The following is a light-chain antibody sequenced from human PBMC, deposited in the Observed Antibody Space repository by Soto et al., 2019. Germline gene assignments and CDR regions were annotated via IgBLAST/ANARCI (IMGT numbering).Light chain of an antibody. V-gene: IGKV3-20*01. CDR1: QSGTNNY. J-gene: IGKJ1*01. Sequence: EIVLTQSPGTLSLSPGERATLSCRASQSGTNNYLAWYQQRPGQAPRLLIYGASSRATGIPDRFSGSGSGTDFTLSISRLEPEDFAVYYCQQYGSSPRTFGQGTKVEI. CDR2: GAS. CDR3: QQYGSSPRT.